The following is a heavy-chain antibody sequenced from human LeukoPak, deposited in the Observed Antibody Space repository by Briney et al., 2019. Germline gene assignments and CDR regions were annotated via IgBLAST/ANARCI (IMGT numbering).Heavy chain of an antibody. CDR2: VSPGDSDT. Sequence: GESLKISRKGSGYTFTTYWIGWVRQMPGKGLEWMGIVSPGDSDTRYSPSFQGQVTISADKSIRTAYLQRSSLKASDTAMYYCARRYCSSTFCHGAFDIWGQGTMVTVSS. CDR1: GYTFTTYW. V-gene: IGHV5-51*01. J-gene: IGHJ3*02. CDR3: ARRYCSSTFCHGAFDI. D-gene: IGHD2-2*01.